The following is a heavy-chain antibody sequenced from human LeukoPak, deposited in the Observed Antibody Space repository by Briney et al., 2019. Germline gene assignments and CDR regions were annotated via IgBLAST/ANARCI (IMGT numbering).Heavy chain of an antibody. J-gene: IGHJ4*02. V-gene: IGHV4-59*01. CDR3: ARGKHYDSSGYYYDY. CDR2: IYYSGST. CDR1: GGSISSYY. Sequence: SETLSLTCTVSGGSISSYYWSWIRQPPGKGLEWIGYIYYSGSTNYNPSLKSRVTISVDTSKNQFSLKLSSVIAADTAVYYCARGKHYDSSGYYYDYWGQGTLVTVSS. D-gene: IGHD3-22*01.